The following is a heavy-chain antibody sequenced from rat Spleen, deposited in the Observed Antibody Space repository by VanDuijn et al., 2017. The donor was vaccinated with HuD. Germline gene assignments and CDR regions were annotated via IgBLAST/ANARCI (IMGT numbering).Heavy chain of an antibody. V-gene: IGHV5-20*01. CDR2: ISYDGRST. D-gene: IGHD1-6*01. CDR3: TRDRTYYGFTLDY. Sequence: EVQLVESGGGLVQPGRSMKLSCAASGFTFSNYDMAWVRQAPTKGLEWVASISYDGRSTYYRDSVKGRFTISRDNAKSTLYLQMDSLRSEDTATYYCTRDRTYYGFTLDYWGQGVMVTVSS. CDR1: GFTFSNYD. J-gene: IGHJ2*01.